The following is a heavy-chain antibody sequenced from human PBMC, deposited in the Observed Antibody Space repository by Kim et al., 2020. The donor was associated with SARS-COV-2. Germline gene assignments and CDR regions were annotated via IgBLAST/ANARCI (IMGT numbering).Heavy chain of an antibody. V-gene: IGHV3-23*01. CDR1: GFTFNSYA. CDR2: ISGSGDSK. J-gene: IGHJ4*02. CDR3: AKDRAYCGGDCYSQGFDY. Sequence: GGSLRLSCAASGFTFNSYAMGWVRQAPGKGLEWVSAISGSGDSKYYVDSVKGRFTISRDNSKNTMYLQMNSPRVEDAAVYYCAKDRAYCGGDCYSQGFDYWGQGTLVTVSS. D-gene: IGHD2-21*02.